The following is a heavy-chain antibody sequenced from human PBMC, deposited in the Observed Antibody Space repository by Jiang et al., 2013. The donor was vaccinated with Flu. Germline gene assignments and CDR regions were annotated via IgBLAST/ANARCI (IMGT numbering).Heavy chain of an antibody. CDR2: ICANDGST. Sequence: SGGDLVQPGGSLRLSCVASGFTLSSYAMSWVRQAPGEGLEWVSVICANDGSTYYADSVKGRFTISRDDSKNTLYLQMNSLRAEDTAIYYCAKGSSASCYTSVAYWGQGTLVTVSS. CDR1: GFTLSSYA. CDR3: AKGSSASCYTSVAY. V-gene: IGHV3-23*01. J-gene: IGHJ4*02. D-gene: IGHD2-2*02.